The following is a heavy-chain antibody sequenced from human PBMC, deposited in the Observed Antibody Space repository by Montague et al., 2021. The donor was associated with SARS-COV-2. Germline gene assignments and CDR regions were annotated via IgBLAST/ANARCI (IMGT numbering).Heavy chain of an antibody. CDR1: GGSISSGGYY. CDR2: IYYSGST. D-gene: IGHD2-2*01. V-gene: IGHV4-31*03. Sequence: TLSLTCTVSGGSISSGGYYWSWIRQHPGKGLEWIGYIYYSGSTYYNPSLKSRVTISVDTSKDQFSLKLSSVTAADTAVYYCAREKRHYCSSTSCSDNYYYYYGMDVWGQGTTVTVFS. CDR3: AREKRHYCSSTSCSDNYYYYYGMDV. J-gene: IGHJ6*02.